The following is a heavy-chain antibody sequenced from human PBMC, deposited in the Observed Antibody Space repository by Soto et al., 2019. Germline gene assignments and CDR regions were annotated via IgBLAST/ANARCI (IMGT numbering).Heavy chain of an antibody. Sequence: KPSETLSLTCAVSCGSISSSNWWSWVRQPPGKGLEWIGEIYHSGSTNYNPSLKSRVTISVDKSKNQFSLKLSSVTAADTAVYYCARSPLYYDFWSGFGELSMDVWGQGTTVTVS. D-gene: IGHD3-3*01. CDR3: ARSPLYYDFWSGFGELSMDV. CDR2: IYHSGST. J-gene: IGHJ6*02. CDR1: CGSISSSNW. V-gene: IGHV4-4*02.